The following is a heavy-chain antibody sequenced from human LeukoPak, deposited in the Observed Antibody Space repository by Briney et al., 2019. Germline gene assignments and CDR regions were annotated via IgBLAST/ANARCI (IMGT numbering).Heavy chain of an antibody. CDR1: GGAFTGYY. V-gene: IGHV4-34*01. D-gene: IGHD3-10*01. CDR2: GNHFAII. CDR3: ARGNRQLAYYGSGSRLPYDS. Sequence: PSETLSLTCDVSGGAFTGYYWTWFRQPPGKGRDWIGEGNHFAIITYNPSLTGRATISAHTSKNQLSLKLSSVRAADTAVYYCARGNRQLAYYGSGSRLPYDSWGQGTLVTVSS. J-gene: IGHJ4*02.